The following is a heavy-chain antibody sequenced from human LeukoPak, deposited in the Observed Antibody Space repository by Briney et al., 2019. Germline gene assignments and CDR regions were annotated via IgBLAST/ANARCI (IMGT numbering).Heavy chain of an antibody. Sequence: SETLSLTCTVSAGSISSDLWSLIPQPPGQGLEWIGYIYYSGSTNYNPSLKSRVTISADTSKNQFSLKLSSVTAADTAVYYCARVYPDSRSTLEVLYYWGQGTLVTVSS. D-gene: IGHD6-6*01. CDR3: ARVYPDSRSTLEVLYY. V-gene: IGHV4-59*01. CDR1: AGSISSDL. CDR2: IYYSGST. J-gene: IGHJ4*02.